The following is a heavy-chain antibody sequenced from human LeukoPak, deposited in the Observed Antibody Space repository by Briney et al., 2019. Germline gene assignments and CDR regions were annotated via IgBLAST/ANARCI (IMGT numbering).Heavy chain of an antibody. J-gene: IGHJ5*02. CDR2: INPSGGSS. D-gene: IGHD2-2*01. CDR3: AIGYCSSTSCRGFDP. V-gene: IGHV1-46*01. CDR1: GYTFTSYY. Sequence: GASVKVSCKASGYTFTSYYMHWVRQAPGQGLEWMGVINPSGGSSSYAQKFQGRVTMTRGTSTTTVYMVLSSLRSEDTAMYYCAIGYCSSTSCRGFDPWGQGTLVTVSS.